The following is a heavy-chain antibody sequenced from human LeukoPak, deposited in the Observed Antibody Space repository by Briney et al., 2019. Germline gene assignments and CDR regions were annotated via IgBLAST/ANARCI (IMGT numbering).Heavy chain of an antibody. V-gene: IGHV3-30*18. J-gene: IGHJ4*02. CDR1: GFTFSSYG. Sequence: GRSLRLSCAASGFTFSSYGMQWVRQAPAQGLDLLAVISYDGSNKYYADSVKGRFTISRDNSKNTLYLQMNSLRAEDTAVYYCAKGDGDYAGTDYWGQGTLVTVSS. CDR2: ISYDGSNK. CDR3: AKGDGDYAGTDY. D-gene: IGHD4-17*01.